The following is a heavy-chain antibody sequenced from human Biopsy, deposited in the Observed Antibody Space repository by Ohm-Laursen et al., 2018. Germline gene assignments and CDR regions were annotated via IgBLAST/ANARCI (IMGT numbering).Heavy chain of an antibody. D-gene: IGHD3-9*01. Sequence: SVKVSCKAPEGTFSNYGVNWVRQAPGQGLEWLGGNIPILGTGNYAHQFQDRVTVLADTSTSTATMELRSLRSDDTAVYYCATKLTGYFHHWGQGTLVIVSS. V-gene: IGHV1-69*06. CDR3: ATKLTGYFHH. CDR2: NIPILGTG. J-gene: IGHJ1*01. CDR1: EGTFSNYG.